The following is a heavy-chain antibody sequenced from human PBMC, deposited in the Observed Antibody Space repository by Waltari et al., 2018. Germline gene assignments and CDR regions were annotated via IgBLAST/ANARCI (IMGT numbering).Heavy chain of an antibody. D-gene: IGHD6-19*01. J-gene: IGHJ4*02. CDR2: ISRSSSYI. CDR3: ARGPPSGYSDY. V-gene: IGHV3-21*01. Sequence: EVQLVESGGGLVKPGGSLRLSCAASGFTFSSYSMNWVRQAPGRGLEWVSSISRSSSYIYYAASVKGRFTISRDNAKNSLDLQMNSLRAEDTAVYYCARGPPSGYSDYWGQGTLVTVSS. CDR1: GFTFSSYS.